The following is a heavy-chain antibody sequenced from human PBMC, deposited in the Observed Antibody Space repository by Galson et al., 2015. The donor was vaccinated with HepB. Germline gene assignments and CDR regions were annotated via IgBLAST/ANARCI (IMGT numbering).Heavy chain of an antibody. V-gene: IGHV1-46*01. Sequence: SVKVSCKASGYTFTNYYMHWVRQAPGQRLEWMGIINPNGGSTSYAQKFQGRVTMTSDTSTSTVYMELSSLRSEDTAVYYCARNMVVSPFDYWGQGTLVTVSS. CDR2: INPNGGST. D-gene: IGHD4/OR15-4a*01. CDR1: GYTFTNYY. J-gene: IGHJ4*02. CDR3: ARNMVVSPFDY.